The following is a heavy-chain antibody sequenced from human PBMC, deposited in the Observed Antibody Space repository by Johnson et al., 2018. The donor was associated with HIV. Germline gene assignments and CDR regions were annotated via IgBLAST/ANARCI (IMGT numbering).Heavy chain of an antibody. J-gene: IGHJ3*02. D-gene: IGHD6-6*01. V-gene: IGHV3-48*03. CDR1: GFTFSSYE. Sequence: VQLVESGGGVVQPGGSLRLSCAASGFTFSSYEMNWVRQAPGKGLEWVSYISSSGSTIYYADSVKGRFTISRDNAKNSLYLQMNSLRAEDTAVYYCARDGSSSSWNAFDIWGQGTMVTVSS. CDR3: ARDGSSSSWNAFDI. CDR2: ISSSGSTI.